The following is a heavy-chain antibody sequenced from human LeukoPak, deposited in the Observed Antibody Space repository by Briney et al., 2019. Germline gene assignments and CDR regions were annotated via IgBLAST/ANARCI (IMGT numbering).Heavy chain of an antibody. CDR1: GFTFSSYA. D-gene: IGHD6-6*01. CDR3: ARGIEAHTPWFAP. Sequence: GRSLRLSCAASGFTFSSYAMHWVRQAPGKGLEWVAVISYDGSNKYYADSVKGRFTISRDNSKNTLYLQMNSLRAEDTAVYYCARGIEAHTPWFAPWGKGPLVTVSS. V-gene: IGHV3-30-3*01. J-gene: IGHJ5*02. CDR2: ISYDGSNK.